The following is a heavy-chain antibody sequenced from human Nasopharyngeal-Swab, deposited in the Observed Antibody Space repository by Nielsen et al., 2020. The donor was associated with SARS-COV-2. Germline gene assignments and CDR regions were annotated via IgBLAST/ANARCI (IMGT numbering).Heavy chain of an antibody. V-gene: IGHV3-30*03. J-gene: IGHJ4*02. CDR1: GFTLTNYG. CDR2: ISYDGNTE. Sequence: GESLKISCAASGFTLTNYGMHWVRQAPGKGLEWAAAISYDGNTEYYADSAKGRFTISRDNSKNTLDLQMNSLRPEDTAVYYCARDDGQLGDSWGQGTLVTVSS. CDR3: ARDDGQLGDS. D-gene: IGHD6-6*01.